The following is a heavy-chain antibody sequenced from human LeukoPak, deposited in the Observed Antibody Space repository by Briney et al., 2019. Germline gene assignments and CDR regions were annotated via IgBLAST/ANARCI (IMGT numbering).Heavy chain of an antibody. CDR3: ARDPGDY. CDR1: GFTFSSYA. CDR2: ISGSGGST. J-gene: IGHJ4*02. Sequence: GGSLRLSCAASGFTFSSYAMSWVRQAPGKGLEWVSDISGSGGSTNYADSVKGRFTISRDNAKNSLYLQMNSLRDEDTAVYFCARDPGDYWGQGTLVTVSS. V-gene: IGHV3-23*01. D-gene: IGHD3-10*01.